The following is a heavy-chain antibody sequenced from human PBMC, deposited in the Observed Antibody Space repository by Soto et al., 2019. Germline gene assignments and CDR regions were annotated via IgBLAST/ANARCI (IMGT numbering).Heavy chain of an antibody. Sequence: ASVKVSCKASGYTFTSYGIDWVRQAPGQGLEWLGWISAYDGNTKYAQILQGRVSLTTDTSTNTTYMELRSLRSDDTAMYFCARCVYYDSSGSRNYYYYGMNVWGQGTTVTVSS. CDR2: ISAYDGNT. J-gene: IGHJ6*02. CDR3: ARCVYYDSSGSRNYYYYGMNV. D-gene: IGHD3-22*01. V-gene: IGHV1-18*01. CDR1: GYTFTSYG.